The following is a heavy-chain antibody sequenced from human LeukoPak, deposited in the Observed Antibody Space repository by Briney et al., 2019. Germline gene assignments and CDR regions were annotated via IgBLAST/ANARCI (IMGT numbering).Heavy chain of an antibody. J-gene: IGHJ4*02. D-gene: IGHD1-26*01. CDR2: IYSGGST. Sequence: SETLSLTCTVSGGSISSYYWRWIRQPAGQGLEWIGRIYSGGSTNYMPSLRSRVTMSVDSSNNQFSLELSSVTAADTAVFYCARENTGSYREFDYWGQGTLVTVSS. V-gene: IGHV4-4*07. CDR1: GGSISSYY. CDR3: ARENTGSYREFDY.